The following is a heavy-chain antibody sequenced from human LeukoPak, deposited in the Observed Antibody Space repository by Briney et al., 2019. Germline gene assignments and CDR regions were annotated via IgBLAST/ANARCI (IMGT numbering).Heavy chain of an antibody. D-gene: IGHD1-26*01. V-gene: IGHV3-30*04. CDR2: ISYDGSNK. CDR1: GFTFSSYA. J-gene: IGHJ3*02. Sequence: GGSLRLSYAASGFTFSSYAMHWVRQAPGKGLEWVAVISYDGSNKYYADSVKGRFTISRDNSKNTLYLQMNSLRAEDTAMYYCARVVTVGALIDAFDIWGQGTMVTVSS. CDR3: ARVVTVGALIDAFDI.